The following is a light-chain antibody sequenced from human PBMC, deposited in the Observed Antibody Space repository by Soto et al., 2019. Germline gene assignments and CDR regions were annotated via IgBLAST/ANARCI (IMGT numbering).Light chain of an antibody. CDR2: GAT. J-gene: IGKJ1*01. Sequence: EIVMTQSPVTFSVSPGERATLSRRASQSVNSNLAWYQQETGKAPRLLIYGATTRVTGIPARFSGSGSGTEFTLTICSLQSEDFAVYYCQQYNNWPRTFGQGTKVDIK. CDR1: QSVNSN. V-gene: IGKV3-15*01. CDR3: QQYNNWPRT.